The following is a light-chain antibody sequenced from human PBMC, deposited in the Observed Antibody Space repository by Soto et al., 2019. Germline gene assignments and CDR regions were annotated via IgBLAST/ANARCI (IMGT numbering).Light chain of an antibody. CDR1: SSNIGSNT. CDR2: SND. V-gene: IGLV1-44*01. Sequence: QSVLTQSPSVSATPGQRVSISCSGSSSNIGSNTVSWYQHVPGTAPKLLIYSNDQRPSAVPGRFSGSKSGSSASLAISGLQSDDEADYYCATLDDSFNVVFGGGTKVTVL. CDR3: ATLDDSFNVV. J-gene: IGLJ2*01.